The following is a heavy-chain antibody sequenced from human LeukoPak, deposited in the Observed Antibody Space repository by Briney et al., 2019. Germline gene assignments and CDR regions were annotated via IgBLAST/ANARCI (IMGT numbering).Heavy chain of an antibody. Sequence: PGGSLRLSCAASGFTFDDYAVHWVRQAPGKGLEWVSGISWNSGSIGYADSVKGRFTISRDNAKNSLYLQMNSLRAEDTAVYYCARGQGTSSWLNFDYWGQGTLVTVSS. CDR1: GFTFDDYA. CDR3: ARGQGTSSWLNFDY. J-gene: IGHJ4*02. V-gene: IGHV3-9*01. D-gene: IGHD6-13*01. CDR2: ISWNSGSI.